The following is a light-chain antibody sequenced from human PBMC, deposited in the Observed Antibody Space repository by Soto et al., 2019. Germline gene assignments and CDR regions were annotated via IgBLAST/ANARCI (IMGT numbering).Light chain of an antibody. CDR1: QSVSSTY. V-gene: IGKV3-20*01. J-gene: IGKJ1*01. Sequence: EIVLTQSPGTLSLSPGERATLSCRASQSVSSTYLAWYQQKPGQAPRLLIYGASSRATGIPDRFSGSGSGTDFTLTISRLEPEDFAVYYCQQYDSSRWTVGQGTKVEIK. CDR2: GAS. CDR3: QQYDSSRWT.